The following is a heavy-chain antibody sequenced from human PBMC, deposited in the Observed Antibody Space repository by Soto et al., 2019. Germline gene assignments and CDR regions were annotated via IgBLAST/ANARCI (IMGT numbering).Heavy chain of an antibody. V-gene: IGHV3-30*04. CDR2: ISYDGSNK. Sequence: GGSLRLSCAASGFTFSSYAMHWVRQAPGKGLEWVAVISYDGSNKYYADSVKGRFTISRDNSKNTLYLQMNSLRAEDTAVYYCAREEMTNLGFDYWGQGTLVTVSS. J-gene: IGHJ4*02. CDR3: AREEMTNLGFDY. CDR1: GFTFSSYA.